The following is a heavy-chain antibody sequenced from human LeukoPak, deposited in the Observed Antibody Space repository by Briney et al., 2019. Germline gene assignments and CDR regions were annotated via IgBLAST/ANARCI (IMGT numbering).Heavy chain of an antibody. D-gene: IGHD3-16*02. CDR3: WSYDYVWGSYRYFFVDY. J-gene: IGHJ4*02. V-gene: IGHV4-39*01. CDR1: GGSFSGYY. Sequence: PSETLSLTCAVYGGSFSGYYWGWIRQPPGKGLEWIGSIYYSGSTYYNPSLKSRVTISVDTSKNQFSLKLSSVTAADTAVYYCWSYDYVWGSYRYFFVDYWGQGTLVTVSS. CDR2: IYYSGST.